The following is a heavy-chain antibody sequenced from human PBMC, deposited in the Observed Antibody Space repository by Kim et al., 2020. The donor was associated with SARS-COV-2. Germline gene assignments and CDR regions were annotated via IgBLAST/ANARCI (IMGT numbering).Heavy chain of an antibody. Sequence: SETLSLTCAVYGGSFSGYYWSWIRQPPGKGLEWIGEINHSGSTNYNPSLKSRVTISVDTSKNQFSLKLSSVTAADTAVYYCARRVSIAARRVDPWGQGTLVTVSS. CDR2: INHSGST. J-gene: IGHJ5*02. D-gene: IGHD6-6*01. CDR1: GGSFSGYY. CDR3: ARRVSIAARRVDP. V-gene: IGHV4-34*01.